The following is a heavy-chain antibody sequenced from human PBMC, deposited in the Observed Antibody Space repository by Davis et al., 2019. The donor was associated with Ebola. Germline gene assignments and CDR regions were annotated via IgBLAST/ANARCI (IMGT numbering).Heavy chain of an antibody. J-gene: IGHJ3*02. V-gene: IGHV3-49*03. CDR1: GFTFSSYA. Sequence: GESLKISCAASGFTFSSYAMHWFRQAPGKGLEWVALIRSKGYGATSEYAASVKGRFTISRDDSKSIAYLQMNSLKTEDTGVYYCTRDPYDLTIFGPNRGFDIWGQGTMVTVSS. CDR2: IRSKGYGATS. D-gene: IGHD3-3*01. CDR3: TRDPYDLTIFGPNRGFDI.